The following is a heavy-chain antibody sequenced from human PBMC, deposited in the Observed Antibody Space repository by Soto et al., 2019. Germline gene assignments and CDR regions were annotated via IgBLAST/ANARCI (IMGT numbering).Heavy chain of an antibody. CDR1: GGSISSGDYY. CDR3: ARAHCSRACYYYYGMDV. J-gene: IGHJ6*02. V-gene: IGHV4-30-4*01. CDR2: IYYSGST. Sequence: KTSETLSLTCTVSGGSISSGDYYWSWIRQPPGKGLEWIGYIYYSGSTYYNPSLKSRVTISVDTSKNQLSLKLSSVTAADTAVYYCARAHCSRACYYYYGMDVWGQGTTVTVSS. D-gene: IGHD2-2*01.